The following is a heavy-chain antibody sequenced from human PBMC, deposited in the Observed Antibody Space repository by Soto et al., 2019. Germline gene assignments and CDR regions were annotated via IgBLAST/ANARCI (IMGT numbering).Heavy chain of an antibody. CDR2: INHSGST. D-gene: IGHD3-3*01. J-gene: IGHJ3*02. Sequence: PSETLSLTCTVSGGSISSYYWSWIRQPPGKGLEWIGEINHSGSTNYNPSLKSRVTISVDTSKNQFSLKLSSVTAADTAVYYCARAAQPSLLFGVVIIWSDDFDIWGQGTMVNV. V-gene: IGHV4-34*01. CDR3: ARAAQPSLLFGVVIIWSDDFDI. CDR1: GGSISSYY.